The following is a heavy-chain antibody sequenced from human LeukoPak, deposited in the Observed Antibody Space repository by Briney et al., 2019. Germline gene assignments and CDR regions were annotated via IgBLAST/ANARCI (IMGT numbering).Heavy chain of an antibody. J-gene: IGHJ4*02. Sequence: GGSLRLSCAASGFTFSSYAMSWVRQTPGKGLEWVSAITVTGDTTYYADSVMGRFTISRDNSRSTLFLQMNSLSAEDTAVYYCAKRSGRSYGHFDYWGQGTLVTVSS. CDR1: GFTFSSYA. V-gene: IGHV3-23*01. CDR2: ITVTGDTT. D-gene: IGHD1-26*01. CDR3: AKRSGRSYGHFDY.